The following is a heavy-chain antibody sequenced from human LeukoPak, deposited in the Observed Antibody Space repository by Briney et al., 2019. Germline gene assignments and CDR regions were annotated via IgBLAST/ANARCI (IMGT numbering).Heavy chain of an antibody. CDR2: IYYSGST. CDR1: GGSISSYY. V-gene: IGHV4-59*01. D-gene: IGHD3-3*01. Sequence: SETLSLTCTVSGGSISSYYWSWIRQPPGKGLEWIGYIYYSGSTNYNPSLKSRVTISVDTSKNQFSLKLSSVTAADTAVYYCVRECTIFGVRYYYMDVWGKGTTVTVSS. CDR3: VRECTIFGVRYYYMDV. J-gene: IGHJ6*03.